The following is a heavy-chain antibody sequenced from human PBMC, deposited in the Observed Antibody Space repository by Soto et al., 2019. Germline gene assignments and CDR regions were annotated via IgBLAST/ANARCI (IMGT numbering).Heavy chain of an antibody. CDR1: GYTFTSYA. CDR2: INAGNGNT. D-gene: IGHD2-15*01. V-gene: IGHV1-3*01. CDR3: ERGTSVYCSGGSCDAFDY. J-gene: IGHJ4*02. Sequence: QVQLVQSGAAVKKPGASVKVSCKASGYTFTSYAMHWVRQAPGQRLEWMGWINAGNGNTKYSQKFQGRVTITRDTTASTAYMEQSSLRCEDTAVYSCERGTSVYCSGGSCDAFDYWGQGTLVTVSS.